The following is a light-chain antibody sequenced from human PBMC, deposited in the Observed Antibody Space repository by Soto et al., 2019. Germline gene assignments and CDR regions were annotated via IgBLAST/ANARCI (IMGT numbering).Light chain of an antibody. Sequence: QSVLTQPPSVSGAPGQRVTISCTGSSSNIGAGYGVHWYQQLPGAVPKLLIYGTNHRPSGVPDRISGSKSGTSATLAITGPKAEDVADYSSQSYDNGLGGGVFGGGTKLTVL. CDR2: GTN. CDR1: SSNIGAGYG. J-gene: IGLJ3*02. V-gene: IGLV1-40*01. CDR3: QSYDNGLGGGV.